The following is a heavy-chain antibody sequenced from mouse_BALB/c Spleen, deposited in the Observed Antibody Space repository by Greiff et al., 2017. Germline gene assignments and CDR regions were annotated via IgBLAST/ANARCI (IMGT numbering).Heavy chain of an antibody. Sequence: VQLQQSGPELVKPGASVKMSCKASGYTFTSYVMHWVKQKPGQGLEWIGYINPYNDGTKYNEKFKGQATLTSDKSSSTAYMELSSLTSEDSAVYYCARLMVSSYYAMDYWGQGTSVTVSS. CDR3: ARLMVSSYYAMDY. V-gene: IGHV1-14*01. J-gene: IGHJ4*01. D-gene: IGHD2-3*01. CDR2: INPYNDGT. CDR1: GYTFTSYV.